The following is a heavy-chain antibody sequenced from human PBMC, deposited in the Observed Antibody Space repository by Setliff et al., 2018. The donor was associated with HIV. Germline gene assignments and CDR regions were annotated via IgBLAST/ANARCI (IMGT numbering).Heavy chain of an antibody. CDR2: STPILDTT. CDR1: GGTFSSYG. D-gene: IGHD5-18*01. Sequence: GASVKVSCKASGGTFSSYGITWVRQAPGQGLEWMGGSTPILDTTNYAQKLQGRVTITTDESTSTAYMELSSLRSEDTAVYFCARGWSEDTSMVQVEYFEHWGQGTLVTVSS. J-gene: IGHJ1*01. CDR3: ARGWSEDTSMVQVEYFEH. V-gene: IGHV1-69*05.